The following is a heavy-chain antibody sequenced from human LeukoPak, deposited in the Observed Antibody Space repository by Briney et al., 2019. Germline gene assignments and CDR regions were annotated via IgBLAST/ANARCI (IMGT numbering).Heavy chain of an antibody. Sequence: LRLSCAASGFTFSSYGMHWVRQPPGKGLEWIGEINHSGSTYYNPSLKSRVTISVDTSKNQVSLRVNSVTAADTAVYYCARHLSTSQASDGGYWGQGTLVTVSS. V-gene: IGHV4-34*01. J-gene: IGHJ4*02. CDR2: INHSGST. CDR3: ARHLSTSQASDGGY. CDR1: GFTFSSYG. D-gene: IGHD2-2*01.